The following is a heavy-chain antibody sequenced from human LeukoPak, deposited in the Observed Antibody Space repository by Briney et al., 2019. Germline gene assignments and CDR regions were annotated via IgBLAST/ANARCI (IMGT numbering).Heavy chain of an antibody. V-gene: IGHV3-21*01. CDR3: ARDRRILTGYYTDY. CDR2: ISSSSSYI. J-gene: IGHJ4*02. D-gene: IGHD3-9*01. CDR1: GFTFSSYS. Sequence: GGSLRLSCAASGFTFSSYSMNWVRQAPGKGLGWVSSISSSSSYIYYADSVKGRFTISRDNAKNSLYLQMNSLRAEDTAVYYCARDRRILTGYYTDYWGQGTLVTVSS.